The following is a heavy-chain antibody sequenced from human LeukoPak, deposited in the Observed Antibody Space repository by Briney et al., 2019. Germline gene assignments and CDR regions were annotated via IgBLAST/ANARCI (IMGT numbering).Heavy chain of an antibody. CDR2: ISSSGSTI. J-gene: IGHJ3*02. Sequence: PGGSLRLSCAASGFTFSDYYMSWIRQAPGKGLEWVSYISSSGSTIYHADSVKGRFTISRDNAKNSLYLQMNSLRAEDTAVYYCARDEWKYYDSSGYSDAFDIWGQGTMVTVSS. D-gene: IGHD3-22*01. CDR1: GFTFSDYY. V-gene: IGHV3-11*01. CDR3: ARDEWKYYDSSGYSDAFDI.